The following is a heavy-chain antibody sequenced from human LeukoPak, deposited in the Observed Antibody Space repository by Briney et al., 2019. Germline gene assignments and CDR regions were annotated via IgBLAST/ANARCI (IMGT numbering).Heavy chain of an antibody. J-gene: IGHJ5*02. Sequence: SETLSLTCAVSGGSLSSSNWWSCVRQPPGKGQEWIGKIYHRGSTNYNPSLKSRVTISLDKSKHQFSLKLSSVSAADTAVYYCARALYSGFHDDNWFDPWGQETLVTVSS. D-gene: IGHD1-26*01. CDR2: IYHRGST. CDR1: GGSLSSSNW. V-gene: IGHV4-4*02. CDR3: ARALYSGFHDDNWFDP.